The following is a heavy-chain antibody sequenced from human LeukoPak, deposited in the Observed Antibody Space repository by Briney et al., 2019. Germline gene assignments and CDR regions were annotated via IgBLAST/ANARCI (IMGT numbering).Heavy chain of an antibody. CDR3: ARSRRVVVIFDY. CDR1: GGSFSSYY. Sequence: SETLSLTCAVYGGSFSSYYWSWIRQPPGKGLEWIGEINHSGSTNYNPSLKSRVTISVDTSKNQFSLKLSSVTAADTAVYYCARSRRVVVIFDYWGQGTLVTVSS. CDR2: INHSGST. J-gene: IGHJ4*02. D-gene: IGHD3-22*01. V-gene: IGHV4-34*01.